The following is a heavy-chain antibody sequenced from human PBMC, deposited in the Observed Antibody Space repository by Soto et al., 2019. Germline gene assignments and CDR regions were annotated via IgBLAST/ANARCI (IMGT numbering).Heavy chain of an antibody. J-gene: IGHJ6*02. CDR3: ARHIRVATKNYYYYYGMDV. CDR1: GYSFTSYW. V-gene: IGHV5-51*01. D-gene: IGHD5-12*01. CDR2: IYPGDSDT. Sequence: PGESLKISCKGSGYSFTSYWIGWVRQMPGKGLEWMGIIYPGDSDTRYSPSFQGQVTISADKSISTAYLQWSSLKASDTAMYYCARHIRVATKNYYYYYGMDVWGQGTTVTVSS.